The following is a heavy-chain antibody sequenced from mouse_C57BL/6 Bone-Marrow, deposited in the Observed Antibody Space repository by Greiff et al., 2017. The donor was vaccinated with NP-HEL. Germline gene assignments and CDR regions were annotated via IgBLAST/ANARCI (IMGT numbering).Heavy chain of an antibody. Sequence: EVQLQESGGGLVKPGGSLKLSCAASGFTFSDYGMHWVRQAPEKGLEWVAYISSGSSTIYFADTVKGRFTISRDNAKNTLFLQMTSLRSEDTAMYYCARRDGYSFAYWGQGTLVTVSA. V-gene: IGHV5-17*01. CDR2: ISSGSSTI. D-gene: IGHD2-3*01. CDR1: GFTFSDYG. CDR3: ARRDGYSFAY. J-gene: IGHJ3*01.